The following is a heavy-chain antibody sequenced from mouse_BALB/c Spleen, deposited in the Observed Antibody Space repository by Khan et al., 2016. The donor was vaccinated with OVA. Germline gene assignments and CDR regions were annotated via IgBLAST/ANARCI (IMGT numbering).Heavy chain of an antibody. J-gene: IGHJ3*01. D-gene: IGHD4-1*01. V-gene: IGHV1S135*01. Sequence: EVQLQQSGPEVMKPGTSVKIACKASGYSFTTYYMHWVKQSHGKSLEWIGYIDPFNGGSSYNQKFKDKATLTVDKSSSTAYMHLSSLTSEDSAVSYGARLGRNSWFAYWGQGTLVTVSA. CDR3: ARLGRNSWFAY. CDR2: IDPFNGGS. CDR1: GYSFTTYY.